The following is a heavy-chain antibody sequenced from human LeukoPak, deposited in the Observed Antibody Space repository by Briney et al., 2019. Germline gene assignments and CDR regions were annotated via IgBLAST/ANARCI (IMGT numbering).Heavy chain of an antibody. CDR2: IYYSGST. Sequence: SESLSLTCTVSSGSINSYYWIWIRQPPGKGRVWSGIIYYSGSTNYNPSLKSRVTISVDTSKNQFSLKLSSVTAADTAAYYCARTLSHCSSTSCFDAFDIWGQGTMVTVSS. CDR3: ARTLSHCSSTSCFDAFDI. D-gene: IGHD2-2*01. J-gene: IGHJ3*02. CDR1: SGSINSYY. V-gene: IGHV4-59*01.